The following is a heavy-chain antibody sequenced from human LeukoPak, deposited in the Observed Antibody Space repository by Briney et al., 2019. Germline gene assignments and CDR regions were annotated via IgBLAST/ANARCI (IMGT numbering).Heavy chain of an antibody. CDR3: ARERPLGYCSSTSCPAYYYYYMDV. Sequence: PSETLSLTCAVYGGSFSGYYWSWIRQPPGKGLEWIGEINHSGSTNYNPSLKSRVTISVDTSKNQFSLKLSSVTAADTAVYYCARERPLGYCSSTSCPAYYYYYMDVWGKGTTVTVSS. V-gene: IGHV4-34*01. CDR2: INHSGST. CDR1: GGSFSGYY. D-gene: IGHD2-2*01. J-gene: IGHJ6*03.